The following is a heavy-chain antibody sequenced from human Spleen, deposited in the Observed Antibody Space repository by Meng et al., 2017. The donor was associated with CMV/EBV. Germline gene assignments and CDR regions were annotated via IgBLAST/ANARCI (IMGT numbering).Heavy chain of an antibody. CDR3: ARDFGYCSTTRCNWFDP. V-gene: IGHV1-2*02. J-gene: IGHJ5*02. CDR1: YTFTEYF. CDR2: ITPSHDDT. D-gene: IGHD2-2*01. Sequence: YTFTEYFMHWVPQATEPGLELMGWITPSHDDTNFAQKFPGRVAMTKDPSISTAYMELSRLRTDDRAVYYCARDFGYCSTTRCNWFDPWGQGTLVTVSS.